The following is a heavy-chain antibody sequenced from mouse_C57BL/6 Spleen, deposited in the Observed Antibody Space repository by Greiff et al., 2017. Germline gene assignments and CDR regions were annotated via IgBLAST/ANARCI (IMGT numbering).Heavy chain of an antibody. D-gene: IGHD4-1*01. J-gene: IGHJ2*01. CDR2: IYPRDGST. V-gene: IGHV1-78*01. CDR3: ARTGTYYFDY. Sequence: QVQLKESDAELVKPGASVKISCKVSGYTFTDHTIHWMKQRPEQGLEWIGYIYPRDGSTKYNEKFKGKATLTSDKSSSTAYMQLSSLPSEYSAVYFCARTGTYYFDYWGQGTTLTVSS. CDR1: GYTFTDHT.